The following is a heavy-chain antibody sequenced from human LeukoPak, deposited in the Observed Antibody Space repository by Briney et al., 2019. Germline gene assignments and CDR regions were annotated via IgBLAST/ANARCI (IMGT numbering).Heavy chain of an antibody. D-gene: IGHD3-22*01. V-gene: IGHV1-2*02. J-gene: IGHJ4*02. Sequence: ASVKVSCKASGYTFTGYYMHWVRQAPGQGLEWMGWINPNSGGTNYAQKFQGRVTMTRDTSISTAYIELSRLRSDDTAVYYCARRMLMYYYDSSGYDYWGQGTLVTVSS. CDR2: INPNSGGT. CDR3: ARRMLMYYYDSSGYDY. CDR1: GYTFTGYY.